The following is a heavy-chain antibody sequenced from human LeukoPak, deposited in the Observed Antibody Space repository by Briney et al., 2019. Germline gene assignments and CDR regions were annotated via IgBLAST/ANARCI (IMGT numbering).Heavy chain of an antibody. J-gene: IGHJ6*03. CDR3: ARGPDYDILTGYYYYYYYMDV. Sequence: GASVKVSCKASGYTFTSYAMNWVRQAPGQGLEWMGWINTNTGNPTYAQGFTGRFVFSLDTSVSTAYLQISSLKAEDTAVYYCARGPDYDILTGYYYYYYYMDVWGKGTTVTVSS. V-gene: IGHV7-4-1*02. CDR1: GYTFTSYA. D-gene: IGHD3-9*01. CDR2: INTNTGNP.